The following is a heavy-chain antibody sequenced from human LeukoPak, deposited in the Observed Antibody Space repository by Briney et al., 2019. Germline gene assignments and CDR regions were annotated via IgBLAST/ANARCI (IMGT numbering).Heavy chain of an antibody. CDR1: GFTFSSYA. Sequence: GGSLRLSCAASGFTFSSYAMSWVRQAPGKGLEWVSAISGSGGSTYYADSVKGRFTISRDNSKNTLYLQMNSLRAEDTAVYYCATTLGGGYSYGLRKGGFDYWGQGTLVTVSS. CDR3: ATTLGGGYSYGLRKGGFDY. D-gene: IGHD5-18*01. CDR2: ISGSGGST. V-gene: IGHV3-23*01. J-gene: IGHJ4*02.